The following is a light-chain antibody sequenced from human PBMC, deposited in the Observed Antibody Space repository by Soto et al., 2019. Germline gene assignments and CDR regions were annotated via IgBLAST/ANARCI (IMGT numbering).Light chain of an antibody. CDR2: SND. CDR1: NSNIGNTV. Sequence: QSVLTQPPSVSGTPGQRVTISCSGSNSNIGNTVVTWYQLLPGTAPKVLIYSNDQRPSGVPDRFSGSKSGTSASLGISGLQSADEAEYYCAAWDDSLNGWVFGGGTKLTVL. V-gene: IGLV1-44*01. J-gene: IGLJ3*02. CDR3: AAWDDSLNGWV.